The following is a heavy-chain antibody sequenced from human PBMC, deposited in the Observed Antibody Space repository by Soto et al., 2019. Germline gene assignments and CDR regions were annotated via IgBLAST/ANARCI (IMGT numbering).Heavy chain of an antibody. CDR2: INHSGST. J-gene: IGHJ4*02. D-gene: IGHD2-2*01. CDR1: GGSFSGYY. CDR3: ATRVVPAAMLNY. V-gene: IGHV4-34*01. Sequence: SETLSLTCAVYGGSFSGYYWSWIRQPPGKGLEWIGEINHSGSTNYNPSLKSRVTISVDTSKNQFSLKLSSVTAADTAVYYCATRVVPAAMLNYWGQGTLVTVSS.